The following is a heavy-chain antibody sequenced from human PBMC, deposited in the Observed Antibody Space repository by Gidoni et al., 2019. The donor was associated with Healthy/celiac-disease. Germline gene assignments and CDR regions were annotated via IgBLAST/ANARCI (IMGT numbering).Heavy chain of an antibody. Sequence: QVQLQESGPGLVKPSQTLSLTCTVSGGSISSGGYYWSWLRQHPGKGLEWIGYIYYSGSTYYNPSLKSRVTISVDTSKNQFSLKLSSVTAADTAVYYCAITDTGTYWFDPWGQGTLVTVSS. CDR1: GGSISSGGYY. CDR3: AITDTGTYWFDP. CDR2: IYYSGST. D-gene: IGHD1-7*01. V-gene: IGHV4-31*03. J-gene: IGHJ5*02.